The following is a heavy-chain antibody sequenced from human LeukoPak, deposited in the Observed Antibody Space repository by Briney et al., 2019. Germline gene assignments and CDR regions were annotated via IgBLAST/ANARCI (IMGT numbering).Heavy chain of an antibody. J-gene: IGHJ5*02. CDR1: GFTFSSYG. V-gene: IGHV3-30*02. D-gene: IGHD6-13*01. CDR3: AKVRQQLSNWFDP. CDR2: IRYDGSNK. Sequence: GGSLRLSCAASGFTFSSYGMHWVRQAPGKGLEWVAFIRYDGSNKYYADSVKGRFTISRDNSKNTLYLQMNSLRAEDTAVYYCAKVRQQLSNWFDPWGQGTLVTVSS.